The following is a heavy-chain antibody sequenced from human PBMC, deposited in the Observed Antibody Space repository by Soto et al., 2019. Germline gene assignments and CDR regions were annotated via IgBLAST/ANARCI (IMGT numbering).Heavy chain of an antibody. Sequence: PSETLSLTCAIYGASLGGFHWTWLRQAPGKGLEWIGELIHGGSTNYNPSLKSRVNFSLDTSKNQFSLHLMSVTAADTAVYYCARSPLGYDYVRQTWREVGDSFDIWGRGTMGTV. V-gene: IGHV4-34*12. CDR2: LIHGGST. J-gene: IGHJ3*02. D-gene: IGHD3-16*01. CDR1: GASLGGFH. CDR3: ARSPLGYDYVRQTWREVGDSFDI.